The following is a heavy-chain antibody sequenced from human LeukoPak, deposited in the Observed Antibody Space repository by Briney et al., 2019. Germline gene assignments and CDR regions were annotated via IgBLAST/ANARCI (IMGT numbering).Heavy chain of an antibody. J-gene: IGHJ4*02. CDR1: GYSFTTYW. CDR2: IYPGDSDT. D-gene: IGHD5-24*01. CDR3: ATPQMATRGPRYFDC. Sequence: GGSLKISCKGSGYSFTTYWIGWVRQMPGKGLEWMGIIYPGDSDTRYSPSFQGQVTISADKSISTAYLQWSSLKASDTAMYYCATPQMATRGPRYFDCWGQGTLVTVSS. V-gene: IGHV5-51*01.